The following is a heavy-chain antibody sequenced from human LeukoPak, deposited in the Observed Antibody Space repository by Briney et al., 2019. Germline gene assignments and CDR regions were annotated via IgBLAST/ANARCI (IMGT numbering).Heavy chain of an antibody. J-gene: IGHJ4*02. Sequence: PSETLSLTXTVSGGSISSGNYYWSWIRQPAGEGLEWIGHIYTSGSTNYNPSLKSRVTISVDTSKNQFSLKLSSLTAADTAVYYCAREGYDSLWGQGTLVTVSS. CDR1: GGSISSGNYY. CDR2: IYTSGST. V-gene: IGHV4-61*09. CDR3: AREGYDSL. D-gene: IGHD3-3*01.